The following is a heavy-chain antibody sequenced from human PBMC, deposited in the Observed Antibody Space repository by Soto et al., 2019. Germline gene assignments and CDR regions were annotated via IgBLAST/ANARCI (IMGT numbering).Heavy chain of an antibody. Sequence: QVQLVESGGGVVQPGKSLRLSCAASGFSFSTYGMHWVRQAPGKGLEWMAVVASDGNYKYYADSVKGRFTISRDNSKNMLYLQMKSLRAEDTALYYCAKDRGHSSSWYRERYFDLWGRGTLVSVSS. V-gene: IGHV3-30*18. J-gene: IGHJ2*01. CDR1: GFSFSTYG. CDR3: AKDRGHSSSWYRERYFDL. D-gene: IGHD6-13*01. CDR2: VASDGNYK.